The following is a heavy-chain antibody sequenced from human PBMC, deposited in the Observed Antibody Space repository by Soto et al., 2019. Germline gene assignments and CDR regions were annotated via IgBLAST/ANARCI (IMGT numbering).Heavy chain of an antibody. D-gene: IGHD3-10*01. J-gene: IGHJ4*02. CDR1: GGSISSGGYY. V-gene: IGHV4-31*03. CDR3: ARGITMVRGVTNTFDY. Sequence: SETLSLTCTVSGGSISSGGYYWSWIRQHPGKGLEWIGYIYYSGSTYYNPSLKSRVTISVDTSKNQFSLKLSSVTAADTAVYYCARGITMVRGVTNTFDYWGQGTLVTVYS. CDR2: IYYSGST.